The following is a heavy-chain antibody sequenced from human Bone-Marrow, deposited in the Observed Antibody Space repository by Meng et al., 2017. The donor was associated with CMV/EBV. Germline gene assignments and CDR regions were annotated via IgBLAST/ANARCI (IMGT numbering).Heavy chain of an antibody. D-gene: IGHD1-7*01. Sequence: ASVKVSCKASGYTFTGYYMHWVRQAPGQGLEWMGWINPNSGSTNYAQKFQGRVTMTRDTSISTAYMELSRLRSDDTAVYYCARDRGNWNYDPWGQGTLVTVSS. V-gene: IGHV1-2*02. CDR1: GYTFTGYY. CDR3: ARDRGNWNYDP. CDR2: INPNSGST. J-gene: IGHJ5*02.